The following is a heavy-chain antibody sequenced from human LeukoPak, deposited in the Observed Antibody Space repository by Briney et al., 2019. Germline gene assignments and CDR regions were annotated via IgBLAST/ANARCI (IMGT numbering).Heavy chain of an antibody. V-gene: IGHV5-51*01. CDR3: ARLYGGNGDFDY. CDR1: GSLFNSYW. D-gene: IGHD4-23*01. CDR2: IYPGDSDT. Sequence: KPGESLKISCQGSGSLFNSYWIGWVRQLPGKGLEWMGIIYPGDSDTRYSPSFQGQVTISTDKSISTASLQWSSLKASDTAMYYCARLYGGNGDFDYWGQGTLVTVSS. J-gene: IGHJ4*02.